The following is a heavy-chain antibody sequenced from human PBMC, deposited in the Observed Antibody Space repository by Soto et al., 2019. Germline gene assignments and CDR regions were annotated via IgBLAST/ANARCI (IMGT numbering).Heavy chain of an antibody. J-gene: IGHJ4*02. CDR2: VYNSGSS. CDR3: ARYRRDALAGYTLGN. D-gene: IGHD1-1*01. CDR1: GGSISSNY. V-gene: IGHV4-59*12. Sequence: SETLSLTCTVSGGSISSNYWTWIRKPPGKGLEWIGYVYNSGSSTYHPSLKSRVTISEDTSKSQFSLKVNSMTAADTAAYYCARYRRDALAGYTLGNWGQGILVTVSS.